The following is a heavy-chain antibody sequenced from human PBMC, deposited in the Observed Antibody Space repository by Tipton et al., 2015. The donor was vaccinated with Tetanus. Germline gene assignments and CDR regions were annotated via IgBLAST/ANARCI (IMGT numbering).Heavy chain of an antibody. V-gene: IGHV4-61*03. CDR3: ALPARYCSGGSCYLASDS. CDR1: GASVRAGNYS. D-gene: IGHD2-15*01. Sequence: GLVKPSETLSLTCTVSGASVRAGNYSWNWIRQPPGKGLEWLAYVSYSGRTNSNYFLKSRITVSQDASKNHFSLRLTSVTAADTAVYYCALPARYCSGGSCYLASDSWGQGSMVTVSS. CDR2: VSYSGRT. J-gene: IGHJ4*02.